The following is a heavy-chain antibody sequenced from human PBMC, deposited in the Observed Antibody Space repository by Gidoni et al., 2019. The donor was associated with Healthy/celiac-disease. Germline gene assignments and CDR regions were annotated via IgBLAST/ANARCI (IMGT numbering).Heavy chain of an antibody. CDR2: MNPNSGNT. CDR1: GYTFTSYD. CDR3: ASHLPTADAFDI. J-gene: IGHJ3*02. Sequence: QVQLVQSGAEVKKPWASVKVSCKASGYTFTSYDINWVRPATGQGLEWMGWMNPNSGNTGYAQKFKGRVTMTRNTSISTAYMELSSLRSEDTAVYYCASHLPTADAFDIWGQGTMVTVSS. V-gene: IGHV1-8*01. D-gene: IGHD1-1*01.